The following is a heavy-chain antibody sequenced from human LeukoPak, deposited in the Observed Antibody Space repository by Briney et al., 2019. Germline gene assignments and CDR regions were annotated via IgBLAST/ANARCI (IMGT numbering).Heavy chain of an antibody. D-gene: IGHD2-15*01. CDR1: GFTFSSYG. Sequence: GRSLRLSCAASGFTFSSYGMHWVRQAPGKGLEWVAVIWYDGSNKYYADSVKGRFTISRDNSKNPLYLQMNSLRAEDTAVYYCARVRGCSGGSCYYLDYWGQGTLVTVSS. CDR2: IWYDGSNK. V-gene: IGHV3-33*01. J-gene: IGHJ4*02. CDR3: ARVRGCSGGSCYYLDY.